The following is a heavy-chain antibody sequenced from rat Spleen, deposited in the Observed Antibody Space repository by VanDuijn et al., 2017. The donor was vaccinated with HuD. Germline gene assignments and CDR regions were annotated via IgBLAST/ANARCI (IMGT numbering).Heavy chain of an antibody. D-gene: IGHD1-1*01. J-gene: IGHJ3*01. V-gene: IGHV5S13*01. CDR1: GFTFSDYG. Sequence: EVQLVESGGGLVQPGRSLKLSCVASGFTFSDYGMNWIRQAPGKGLEWVASISTGGGNTYYRDSVKGRFTISRDNAKNTLYLQMDSLRSEDTATYYCAKGHYYSGDWFAYWGQGTLVTVSS. CDR3: AKGHYYSGDWFAY. CDR2: ISTGGGNT.